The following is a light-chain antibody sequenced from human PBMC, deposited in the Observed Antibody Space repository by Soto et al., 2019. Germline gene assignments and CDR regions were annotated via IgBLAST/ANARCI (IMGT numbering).Light chain of an antibody. Sequence: QSVLTQPASVSGSPGQSITISCTGTSSDVAAYNFVSWYQQHPGEVPKLMIYEVNNRPSGVPDRFSGSKSGSTASLTISGLQAEDEAEYYCCLSPGSLTWLFGGGTKLTVL. V-gene: IGLV2-14*03. J-gene: IGLJ3*02. CDR3: CLSPGSLTWL. CDR2: EVN. CDR1: SSDVAAYNF.